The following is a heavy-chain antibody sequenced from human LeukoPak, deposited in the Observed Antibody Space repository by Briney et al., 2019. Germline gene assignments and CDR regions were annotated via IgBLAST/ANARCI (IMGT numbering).Heavy chain of an antibody. D-gene: IGHD3-10*01. J-gene: IGHJ4*02. CDR2: ISPNSGGT. CDR1: GYTFTGYY. Sequence: ASVRVSCTASGYTFTGYYMHWVRQAPGQGLEWMGWISPNSGGTNYAQKFQGRVTMTRDTSISTAYMELSRLRSDDTAVYYCARGRTLWFGELLLFDYWGQGTLVTVSS. V-gene: IGHV1-2*02. CDR3: ARGRTLWFGELLLFDY.